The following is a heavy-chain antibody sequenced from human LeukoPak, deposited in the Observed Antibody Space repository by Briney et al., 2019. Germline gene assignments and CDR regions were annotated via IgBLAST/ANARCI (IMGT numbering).Heavy chain of an antibody. J-gene: IGHJ6*03. CDR1: GGSISSANYY. CDR2: IYTSGST. CDR3: ARPVPAVTAPDYYYYMDV. Sequence: SETLSLTCTVSGGSISSANYYWSWIRQPAGKGLEWIGRIYTSGSTNYNPSLKSRVTISIDTSKNQFSLKLSSVTAADTAVYYCARPVPAVTAPDYYYYMDVWGKGTTVTVSS. V-gene: IGHV4-61*02. D-gene: IGHD4-17*01.